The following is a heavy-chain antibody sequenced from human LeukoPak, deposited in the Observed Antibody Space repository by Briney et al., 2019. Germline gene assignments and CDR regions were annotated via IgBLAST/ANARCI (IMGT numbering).Heavy chain of an antibody. Sequence: PGGSLRLSCAASGFTFSSYWMSWVRQAPGKGLEWVANIKQDGSERYYVDSVKGRFTISRDNAKNSLYLQMNSLRAEDTAVYYCARVRVWGFGELSTAYYFDYWGQGTLVTVSS. V-gene: IGHV3-7*01. CDR3: ARVRVWGFGELSTAYYFDY. CDR2: IKQDGSER. D-gene: IGHD3-10*01. CDR1: GFTFSSYW. J-gene: IGHJ4*02.